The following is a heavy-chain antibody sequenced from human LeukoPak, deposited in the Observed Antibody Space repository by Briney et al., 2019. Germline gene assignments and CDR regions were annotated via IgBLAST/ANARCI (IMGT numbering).Heavy chain of an antibody. CDR3: ATGSSNGWYGRLDY. V-gene: IGHV3-30*02. CDR2: IRYDGSNK. Sequence: TGGSLRLSCAASGFTFSSHGMHWVRQAPGKGLEWVAFIRYDGSNKYYVDSVKGRFTISRDNSKNPLYLQMNSLRAEDTAVYYCATGSSNGWYGRLDYWGQGTLVTVSS. D-gene: IGHD6-19*01. J-gene: IGHJ4*02. CDR1: GFTFSSHG.